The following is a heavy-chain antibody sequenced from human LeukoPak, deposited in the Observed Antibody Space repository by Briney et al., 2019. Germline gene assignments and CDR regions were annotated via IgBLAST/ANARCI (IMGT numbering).Heavy chain of an antibody. D-gene: IGHD4-17*01. CDR1: GGSISSGDYY. Sequence: PSQTLSLTCTVSGGSISSGDYYWSWIRQPPGKGMEWIGYIYYSGSTYYNPSLKSRVTISVDTSKNQFSLKLSSVTAADTAVYYCARVSGDYDANYFDYWGQGTLVTVSS. J-gene: IGHJ4*02. V-gene: IGHV4-30-4*08. CDR2: IYYSGST. CDR3: ARVSGDYDANYFDY.